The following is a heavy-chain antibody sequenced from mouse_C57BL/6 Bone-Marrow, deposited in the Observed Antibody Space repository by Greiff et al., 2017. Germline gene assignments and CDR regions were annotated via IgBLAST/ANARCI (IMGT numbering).Heavy chain of an antibody. D-gene: IGHD1-1*02. J-gene: IGHJ4*01. CDR3: AREKIYGPRTDYAMDY. Sequence: EVQVVESGGDLVKPGGSLKLSCAASGFTFSSYGMSWVRQTPDKRLEWVATISSGGSYTYYPDSVKGQFTIARDNGKNTLYLQMSSLKSEDTAMYYCAREKIYGPRTDYAMDYWGQGTSVTVSS. CDR1: GFTFSSYG. V-gene: IGHV5-6*01. CDR2: ISSGGSYT.